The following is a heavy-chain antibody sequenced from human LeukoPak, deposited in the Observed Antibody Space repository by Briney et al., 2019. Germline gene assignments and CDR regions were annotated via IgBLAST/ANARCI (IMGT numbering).Heavy chain of an antibody. J-gene: IGHJ4*02. CDR1: EFTFSSYA. CDR2: IGGNSGSA. Sequence: GGSLRLSCAASEFTFSSYAMSWVRQAPGKGLEWVSTIGGNSGSAYYADSVKGRFTISRDNSKNTLYLQMNSLRAEGTAVYYCARGQDYDFWGGQGTLVTVSS. CDR3: ARGQDYDFW. D-gene: IGHD3-3*01. V-gene: IGHV3-23*01.